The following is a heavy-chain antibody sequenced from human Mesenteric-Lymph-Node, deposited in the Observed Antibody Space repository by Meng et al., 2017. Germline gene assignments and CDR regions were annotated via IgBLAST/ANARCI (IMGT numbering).Heavy chain of an antibody. J-gene: IGHJ4*02. Sequence: GESLKISCVASGFTFDDYGMNWVRQAPGKGLEWVSSIDWNGGTTGYADSVKGRFTIFRDNAKNSLYLQMNSLRAEDTALYYCARRTLYGSSWFFDYWGQGTLVTVSS. CDR3: ARRTLYGSSWFFDY. V-gene: IGHV3-20*04. D-gene: IGHD6-13*01. CDR2: IDWNGGTT. CDR1: GFTFDDYG.